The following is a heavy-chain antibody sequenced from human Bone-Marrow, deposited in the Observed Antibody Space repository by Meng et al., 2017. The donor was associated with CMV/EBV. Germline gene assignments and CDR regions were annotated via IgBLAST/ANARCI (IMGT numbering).Heavy chain of an antibody. CDR1: GFTFSSYA. CDR2: ISYDGSNK. J-gene: IGHJ6*02. D-gene: IGHD2-21*01. Sequence: GGSLRLSCAASGFTFSSYAMHWVRQAPGKGLEWVAVISYDGSNKYYADSVRGRFTISRDNSKNTLYLQMNSLIAEDTAVYYCARVVGYCGGDCYHLGMDVWGQGTTVTVSS. CDR3: ARVVGYCGGDCYHLGMDV. V-gene: IGHV3-30*04.